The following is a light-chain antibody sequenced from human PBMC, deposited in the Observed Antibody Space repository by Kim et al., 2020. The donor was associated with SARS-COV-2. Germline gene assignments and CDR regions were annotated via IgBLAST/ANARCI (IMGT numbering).Light chain of an antibody. J-gene: IGKJ2*03. Sequence: DIVMTQSPLSLPVTPGEPASISCRSSQSLLHNNAYNYLEWYLQKPGQSPQLLMFLASNRASGVPDRFSGSGSGTDFTLKISRVEAEDVGIYYCMQAQQTPPSFGQGTKLEI. CDR1: QSLLHNNAYNY. CDR3: MQAQQTPPS. V-gene: IGKV2-28*01. CDR2: LAS.